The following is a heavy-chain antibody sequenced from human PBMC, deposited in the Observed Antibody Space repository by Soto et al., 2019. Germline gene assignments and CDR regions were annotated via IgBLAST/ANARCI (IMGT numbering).Heavy chain of an antibody. D-gene: IGHD6-6*01. V-gene: IGHV4-34*01. Sequence: ETLSLTCAVYGGSFSGYYWSWIRQPPGKVLEWIGEINHSGSTNYNPSLKSRVTISVDTSKNQFSLKLSSVTAADTAVYYCARERRIAARPSYWYFDLWGRGTLVTVSS. CDR1: GGSFSGYY. CDR3: ARERRIAARPSYWYFDL. CDR2: INHSGST. J-gene: IGHJ2*01.